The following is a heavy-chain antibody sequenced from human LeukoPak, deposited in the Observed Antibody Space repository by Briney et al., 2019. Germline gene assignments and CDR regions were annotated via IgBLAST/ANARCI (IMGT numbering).Heavy chain of an antibody. CDR2: IYTSGTT. V-gene: IGHV4-4*07. D-gene: IGHD3-10*01. J-gene: IGHJ4*02. CDR1: GRSISSYF. Sequence: PSEPLSLTCTVSGRSISSYFWSWIRQPAAKGLVWVGRIYTSGTTSYDASLKSRVTMSVDTSKNQFSLKLSSVTAADTAVYYCARDRGSGIDYWGQGTLVTVSS. CDR3: ARDRGSGIDY.